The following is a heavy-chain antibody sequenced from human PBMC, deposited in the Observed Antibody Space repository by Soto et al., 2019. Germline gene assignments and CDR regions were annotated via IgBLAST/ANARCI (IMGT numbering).Heavy chain of an antibody. CDR3: TTDLIQLWPIREKNDY. V-gene: IGHV3-15*07. CDR2: IKSKTDGGTT. J-gene: IGHJ4*02. CDR1: GFTFSNAW. D-gene: IGHD5-18*01. Sequence: EVQLVESGGGLVKPGGSLRLSCAASGFTFSNAWMNWFRQAPGKGLEWVGRIKSKTDGGTTDYAAPVKGRFTISRDDSKNTLYLQTNSLKTEDTAVYYCTTDLIQLWPIREKNDYWGQGTLVTVSS.